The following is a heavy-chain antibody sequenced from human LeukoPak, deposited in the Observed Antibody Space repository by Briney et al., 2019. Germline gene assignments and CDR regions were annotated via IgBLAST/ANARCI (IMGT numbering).Heavy chain of an antibody. Sequence: GGSLRLSCAASGFSFSSYAMSWVRQAPGKGLEWVSVISDSGDTTWDADSVKGRFTISRDNYKNTVYLQMNSLRAEDTAVYYCAKNSNWETDYWGQGTLVTVSS. V-gene: IGHV3-23*01. CDR2: ISDSGDTT. CDR1: GFSFSSYA. J-gene: IGHJ4*02. D-gene: IGHD1-26*01. CDR3: AKNSNWETDY.